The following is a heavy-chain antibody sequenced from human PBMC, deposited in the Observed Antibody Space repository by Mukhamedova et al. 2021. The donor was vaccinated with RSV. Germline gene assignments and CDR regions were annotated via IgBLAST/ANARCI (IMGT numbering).Heavy chain of an antibody. D-gene: IGHD3-22*01. Sequence: HWVRQAPGKGLEWVAVISYDGSNKYYADSVKGRFTISRDNSKNTLYLPMTSLRAEDTAVHYCARDLIYYDSSGYPHTRQEFLDY. CDR2: ISYDGSNK. CDR3: ARDLIYYDSSGYPHTRQEFLDY. V-gene: IGHV3-30*04. J-gene: IGHJ4*01.